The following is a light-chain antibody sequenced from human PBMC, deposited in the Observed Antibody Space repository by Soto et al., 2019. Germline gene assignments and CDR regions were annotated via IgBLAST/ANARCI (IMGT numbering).Light chain of an antibody. Sequence: AIRMTQSSSSLSASTGDRVTITCRASQGVSSSLAWYQQNPGKAPKLLIYAASTLQSGVPSMFSGSGSRTDCTLTISCLQSEDFATYYCQQYYSFPPWTFGQGTKV. CDR3: QQYYSFPPWT. CDR2: AAS. J-gene: IGKJ1*01. CDR1: QGVSSS. V-gene: IGKV1-8*01.